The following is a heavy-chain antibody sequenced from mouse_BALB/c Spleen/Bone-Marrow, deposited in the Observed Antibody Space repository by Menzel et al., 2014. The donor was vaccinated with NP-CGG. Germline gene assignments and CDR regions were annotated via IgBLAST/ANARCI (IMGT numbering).Heavy chain of an antibody. V-gene: IGHV14-3*02. D-gene: IGHD2-4*01. CDR3: ARLGDYDDYFDY. Sequence: EVQVVESGAELVKPGASVKLSCTASGFNIKDTYMHWVKQRPEQGLEWIGRIDPANGNTKYDPKFQGKATITADTSSNTAYLQLSSLTSEDTAVYYCARLGDYDDYFDYWGQGTTLTVSS. CDR2: IDPANGNT. J-gene: IGHJ2*01. CDR1: GFNIKDTY.